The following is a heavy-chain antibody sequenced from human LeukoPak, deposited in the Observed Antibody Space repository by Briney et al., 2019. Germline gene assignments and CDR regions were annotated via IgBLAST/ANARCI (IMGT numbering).Heavy chain of an antibody. D-gene: IGHD1-14*01. V-gene: IGHV3-23*01. Sequence: HPGGSLRLSCAASGFSFYTDAMNWVRQAPGKGLEWVSAISPSGSRTYYADSVKGRFTISRDTSRNTLYLQMKSLSPEDTAIYYCGKASTVLKPIDSWGRGTLVTVSS. J-gene: IGHJ4*02. CDR1: GFSFYTDA. CDR2: ISPSGSRT. CDR3: GKASTVLKPIDS.